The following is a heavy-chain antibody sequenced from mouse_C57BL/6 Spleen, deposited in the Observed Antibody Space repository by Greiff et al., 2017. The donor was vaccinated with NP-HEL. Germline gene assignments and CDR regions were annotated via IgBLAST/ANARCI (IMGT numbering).Heavy chain of an antibody. CDR2: ISSGGSYT. V-gene: IGHV5-6*01. Sequence: EVNVVESGGDLVKPGGSLKLSCAASGFTFSSYGMSWVRQTPDQRLEWVATISSGGSYTYYLDSVKGRFTISRDNAKNTLYLQMSSLKSENTAMYDCAGQGMITTDYYAMDYWGQGTSVTVSS. J-gene: IGHJ4*01. D-gene: IGHD2-4*01. CDR3: AGQGMITTDYYAMDY. CDR1: GFTFSSYG.